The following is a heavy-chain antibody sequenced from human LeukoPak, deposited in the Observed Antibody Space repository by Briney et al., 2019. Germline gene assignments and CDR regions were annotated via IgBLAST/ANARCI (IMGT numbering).Heavy chain of an antibody. Sequence: TSETLSLTCAVYGGSFSGYYWSWIRQPPGKGLEWIGEINHSGSTNYNPSLKSRVTISVDTSKNQLSLKLSSVTAADTAVYYCASRGGGYYTGYWGQGTLVTVSS. CDR2: INHSGST. D-gene: IGHD3-3*01. V-gene: IGHV4-34*01. CDR1: GGSFSGYY. J-gene: IGHJ4*02. CDR3: ASRGGGYYTGY.